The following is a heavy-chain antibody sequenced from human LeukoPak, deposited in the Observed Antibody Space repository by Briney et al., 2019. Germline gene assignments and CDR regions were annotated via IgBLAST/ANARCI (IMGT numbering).Heavy chain of an antibody. J-gene: IGHJ6*03. V-gene: IGHV4-59*01. CDR3: ASRGGYRFRFTDYYYYYMDV. Sequence: SETLSLTCTVSGASITTYYWSWIRQPPGKGLEWIGYIYFSGTTNYNPSLKSRVTISLDASNKQFSLRLNSVTAADTAVYYCASRGGYRFRFTDYYYYYMDVWGNGTTVTVSS. CDR2: IYFSGTT. CDR1: GASITTYY. D-gene: IGHD5-12*01.